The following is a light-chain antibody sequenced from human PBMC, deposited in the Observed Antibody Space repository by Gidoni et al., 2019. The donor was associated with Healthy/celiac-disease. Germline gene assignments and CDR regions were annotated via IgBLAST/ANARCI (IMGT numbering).Light chain of an antibody. J-gene: IGKJ4*01. Sequence: TQSPPTLSVSPGERATLSCRASQSVSSNLDWYQQKPGQAPRLLIYGASSRATGIPARFSGSGSGTEFTLTISSLQSEDFAVYYCQQYNNWPLTFGGGTKVEIK. CDR2: GAS. CDR3: QQYNNWPLT. V-gene: IGKV3-15*01. CDR1: QSVSSN.